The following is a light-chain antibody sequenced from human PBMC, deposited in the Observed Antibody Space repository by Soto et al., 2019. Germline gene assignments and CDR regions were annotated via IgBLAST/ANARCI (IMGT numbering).Light chain of an antibody. J-gene: IGKJ1*01. CDR2: KAS. CDR3: QQYNRYST. V-gene: IGKV1-5*03. CDR1: QSISSW. Sequence: DNTMTQSPSTLSASVGDRVTITFRASQSISSWLAWYQQRPGKAPKLLIHKASNLESGVPSRFSGSGSGTEFTLTISSLQPDDSATYYCQQYNRYSTFGQGTKVDVK.